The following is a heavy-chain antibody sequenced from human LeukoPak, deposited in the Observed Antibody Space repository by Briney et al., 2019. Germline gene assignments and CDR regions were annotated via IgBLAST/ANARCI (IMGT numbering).Heavy chain of an antibody. D-gene: IGHD3-22*01. CDR3: ASDTYYYDSSGYYRDAFDV. V-gene: IGHV3-11*04. J-gene: IGHJ3*01. CDR2: ISSSGSTI. Sequence: PGGSLRLSCAAYGFTFSDYYMSWIRQAPVKGLEWVSYISSSGSTIYYADSVKGRFTISRDNAKNTLYLQMNSLRAEDTAVYYCASDTYYYDSSGYYRDAFDVWGQGTMVTVSS. CDR1: GFTFSDYY.